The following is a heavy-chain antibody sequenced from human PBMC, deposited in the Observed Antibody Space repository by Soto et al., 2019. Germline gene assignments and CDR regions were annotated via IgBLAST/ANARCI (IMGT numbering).Heavy chain of an antibody. V-gene: IGHV3-30*18. CDR2: ISYDGSNK. Sequence: GGSLRLSCAASGFTFSSYGMHWVRQAPGKGLEWVAVISYDGSNKYYADSVKGRFTISRDNSKNTLYLQMNSLRAEDTAVYYCANIAVAGTGVDYWGQGTLVTVSS. CDR1: GFTFSSYG. J-gene: IGHJ4*02. D-gene: IGHD6-19*01. CDR3: ANIAVAGTGVDY.